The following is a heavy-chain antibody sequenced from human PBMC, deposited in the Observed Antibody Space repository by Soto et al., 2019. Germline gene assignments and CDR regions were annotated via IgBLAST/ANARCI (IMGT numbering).Heavy chain of an antibody. CDR1: GGIFSKYV. V-gene: IGHV1-69*01. Sequence: QVQLVQSGAEVKKAGSSVKGACKASGGIFSKYVISWVRQAPGQGLEWMGGIIPLFGTVNYAQSFQGRLSITADESTSTAYMELSTLRSADTAVCYCASSSRKHCRGDTCYENWFDPWGQVTLVTVSS. CDR3: ASSSRKHCRGDTCYENWFDP. D-gene: IGHD2-15*01. CDR2: IIPLFGTV. J-gene: IGHJ5*02.